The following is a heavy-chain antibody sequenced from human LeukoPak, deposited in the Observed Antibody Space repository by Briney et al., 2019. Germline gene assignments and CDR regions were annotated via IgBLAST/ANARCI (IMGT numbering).Heavy chain of an antibody. CDR1: GYSFTSYW. D-gene: IGHD3-22*01. Sequence: GESLKISCKGSGYSFTSYWIGWVRQMPGKGLEWMGIIYPGDSDTRYSPSFQGQVTISADKSISTAYLQWSSLKASDTAMYYCARSTTVVVMPYCFDYWGQGTLVTVSS. CDR3: ARSTTVVVMPYCFDY. CDR2: IYPGDSDT. V-gene: IGHV5-51*01. J-gene: IGHJ4*02.